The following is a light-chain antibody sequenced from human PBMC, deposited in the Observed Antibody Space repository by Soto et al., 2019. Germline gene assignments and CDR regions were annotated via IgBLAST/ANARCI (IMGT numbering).Light chain of an antibody. CDR1: QSVSSN. J-gene: IGKJ5*01. V-gene: IGKV3-15*01. CDR3: QQYNSWPPIT. Sequence: IVLTQSPGTLSLSPGERGDLSCRASQSVSSNYVAWYQQKPGQAPRLLVYGASTRASGIPDRFSGSGSGTEFTLTISSLQSEDFAVYYCQQYNSWPPITFGQGTRLEI. CDR2: GAS.